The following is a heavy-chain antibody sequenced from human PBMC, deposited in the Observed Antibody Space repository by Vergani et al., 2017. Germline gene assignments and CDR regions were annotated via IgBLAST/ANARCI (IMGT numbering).Heavy chain of an antibody. D-gene: IGHD6-13*01. Sequence: QVQLVESGGGVVQPGRSLRLSCAASGFTFSSYAMHWVRQAPGKGLEWVAVISYDGSKKYYADSVKGRFTISRENSKNALYLQMNSLRTEDTALYYCAKDRRYSSSWYGYYYYYYGMDVWGQGTTVTVSS. CDR2: ISYDGSKK. CDR3: AKDRRYSSSWYGYYYYYYGMDV. CDR1: GFTFSSYA. V-gene: IGHV3-30-3*01. J-gene: IGHJ6*02.